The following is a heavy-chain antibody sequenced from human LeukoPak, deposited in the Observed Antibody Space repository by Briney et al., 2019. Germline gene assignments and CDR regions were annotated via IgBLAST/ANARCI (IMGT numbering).Heavy chain of an antibody. CDR3: RGFWSGYYLHDY. CDR1: GYTLTELS. D-gene: IGHD3-3*01. J-gene: IGHJ4*02. V-gene: IGHV1-24*01. CDR2: FDPEDGET. Sequence: ASVKVSCKVSGYTLTELSMHWVRQAPGKGLEWMGGFDPEDGETIYAQKFQGRVTMTEDTSTDTAYMELSSLRSEDTAVYYCRGFWSGYYLHDYWGQGTLVTVSS.